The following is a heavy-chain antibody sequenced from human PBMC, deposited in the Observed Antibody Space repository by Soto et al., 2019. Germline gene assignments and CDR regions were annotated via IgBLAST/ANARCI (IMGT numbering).Heavy chain of an antibody. Sequence: GGSLRLSCAASGFTFSSYAMSWVRQAPGKGLEWVSAISGSGGSTYYADSVKGRFTISRDNSKNTLYLQMNSLRAEDTAVYYCANPMVRGVMGYWGQGTLVTVSS. V-gene: IGHV3-23*01. J-gene: IGHJ4*02. CDR2: ISGSGGST. D-gene: IGHD3-10*01. CDR3: ANPMVRGVMGY. CDR1: GFTFSSYA.